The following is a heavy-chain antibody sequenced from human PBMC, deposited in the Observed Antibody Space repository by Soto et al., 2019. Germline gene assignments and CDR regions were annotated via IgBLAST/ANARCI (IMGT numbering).Heavy chain of an antibody. CDR2: ISGDGNTQ. D-gene: IGHD3-22*01. CDR1: GFTFNLYT. Sequence: QVQLVESGGGVVQPERSLRLSCVASGFTFNLYTMHWLRQAPGKGLEWVAVISGDGNTQYYADSVKGRFTISRDNSKNTLHLQMNSLRVVDTAVYYCARVSVRTDHYDPLGPWGQGTLVTVSS. J-gene: IGHJ5*02. V-gene: IGHV3-30-3*01. CDR3: ARVSVRTDHYDPLGP.